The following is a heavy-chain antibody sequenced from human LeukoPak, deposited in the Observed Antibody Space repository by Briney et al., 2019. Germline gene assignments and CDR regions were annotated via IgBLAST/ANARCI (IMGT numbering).Heavy chain of an antibody. Sequence: ASVKVSCKASGYTFTSYYMHWVRQAPGQGLEWMGIINPGGGSTSYAQKFQGRVTMTRDTSTSTVYMELSSLRSEDTAVYYCAREGGYCSSTSCYEMDGMDVWGKGTTVTVSS. V-gene: IGHV1-46*01. D-gene: IGHD2-2*01. CDR1: GYTFTSYY. CDR2: INPGGGST. CDR3: AREGGYCSSTSCYEMDGMDV. J-gene: IGHJ6*04.